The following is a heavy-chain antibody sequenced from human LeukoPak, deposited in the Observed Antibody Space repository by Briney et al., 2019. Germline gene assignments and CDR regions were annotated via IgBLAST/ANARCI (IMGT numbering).Heavy chain of an antibody. Sequence: PSETLSLTCTVSGGSISSYYWSWIRQPPGKGLEWIGYIYYSGSTNYNPSLKSRATISVDTSKNQFSLKLSSVTAADTAVYYCARRGVAARPFDYWGQGTLVTVSS. CDR1: GGSISSYY. D-gene: IGHD6-6*01. CDR3: ARRGVAARPFDY. V-gene: IGHV4-59*08. CDR2: IYYSGST. J-gene: IGHJ4*02.